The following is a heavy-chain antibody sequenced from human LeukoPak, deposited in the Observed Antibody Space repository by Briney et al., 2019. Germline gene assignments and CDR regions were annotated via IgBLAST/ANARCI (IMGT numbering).Heavy chain of an antibody. D-gene: IGHD3-22*01. CDR3: ARVATAYYLPYFDY. V-gene: IGHV4-34*01. Sequence: PSETLSLTCAVYGGSFSGYYWSWIRQPPGKGLEWIGEINHSGSTNYNPSLKSRVTISVDTSKNQFSLKLSSVTAADTAVYYCARVATAYYLPYFDYWGQGTLVTVSS. J-gene: IGHJ4*02. CDR1: GGSFSGYY. CDR2: INHSGST.